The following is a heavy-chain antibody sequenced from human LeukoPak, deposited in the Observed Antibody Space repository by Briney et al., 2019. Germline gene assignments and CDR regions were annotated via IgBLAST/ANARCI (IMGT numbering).Heavy chain of an antibody. D-gene: IGHD6-19*01. J-gene: IGHJ5*02. Sequence: PSETLSLTCTVSGGSISSYYWSWIRQPPGKGLEWIGYIYKSGCTNHNPSLRSRVTISLDTSKNQFSLKLSSVTAADTAVYYCATIQGIAVAGTGWLDPWGQGTLVTVSS. CDR3: ATIQGIAVAGTGWLDP. CDR1: GGSISSYY. V-gene: IGHV4-59*01. CDR2: IYKSGCT.